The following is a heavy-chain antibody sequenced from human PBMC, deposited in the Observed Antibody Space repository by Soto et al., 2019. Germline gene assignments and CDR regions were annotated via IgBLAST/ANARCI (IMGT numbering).Heavy chain of an antibody. D-gene: IGHD2-8*01. V-gene: IGHV3-7*01. CDR3: ARAEMVYAAFDY. CDR2: IKQDGSEQ. Sequence: PGGSLRLSCAASGFTFSYYWMSWVRQAPGKGLESVANIKQDGSEQYYVDSVKGRFTISRDNAKNSLYLQMNSLRGEDTAVYYCARAEMVYAAFDYWGQGTQVTVSS. J-gene: IGHJ4*02. CDR1: GFTFSYYW.